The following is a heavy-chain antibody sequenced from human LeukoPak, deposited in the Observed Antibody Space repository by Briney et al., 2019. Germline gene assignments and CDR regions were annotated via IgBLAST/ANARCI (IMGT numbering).Heavy chain of an antibody. D-gene: IGHD2-2*01. CDR2: ISGSGGST. CDR3: AKDQAPQYCSSTSCYRHLYNWFDP. Sequence: GGSLRLSCAASGFTFSSYAMSWVRQAPGKGLEWVSAISGSGGSTYYADSVKGRFTISRDNSKNTLYLQMNSLRAEDTAVYYCAKDQAPQYCSSTSCYRHLYNWFDPWGQGTLVTVSS. CDR1: GFTFSSYA. J-gene: IGHJ5*02. V-gene: IGHV3-23*01.